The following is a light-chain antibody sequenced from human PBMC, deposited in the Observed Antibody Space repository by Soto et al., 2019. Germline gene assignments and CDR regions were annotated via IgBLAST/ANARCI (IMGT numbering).Light chain of an antibody. J-gene: IGKJ5*01. CDR3: QQYNNWPFS. V-gene: IGKV3-15*01. Sequence: EIVLTQSPGTLSLSPGDRATLSCRASQSVSSNLAWYQQKPGQPPRLLIYDISTRATGVPARFSGSGSGTEFTLTISGLQSEDFALYFCQQYNNWPFSFGPGTRLEIK. CDR2: DIS. CDR1: QSVSSN.